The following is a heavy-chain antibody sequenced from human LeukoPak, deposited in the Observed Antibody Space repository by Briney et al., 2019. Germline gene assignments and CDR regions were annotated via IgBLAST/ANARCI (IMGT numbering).Heavy chain of an antibody. CDR3: ARHFPETAMVLWRPNRSRYNWLDP. V-gene: IGHV4-59*08. CDR2: IYYSGST. CDR1: GGSISSYY. D-gene: IGHD5-18*01. J-gene: IGHJ5*02. Sequence: SETLSLTCTVSGGSISSYYWSWIRQPPGNGLEWIGYIYYSGSTNYNPSLKSRVTISVDTSKNQFSLKLSSVTAADTAVYYCARHFPETAMVLWRPNRSRYNWLDPWGQGTLVTVSS.